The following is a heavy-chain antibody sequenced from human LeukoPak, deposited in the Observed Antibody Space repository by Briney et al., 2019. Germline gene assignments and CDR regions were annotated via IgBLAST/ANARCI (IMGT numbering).Heavy chain of an antibody. CDR2: INPNSGGT. V-gene: IGHV1-2*02. CDR3: ARGDTTIFGVVIPNRFDY. J-gene: IGHJ4*02. CDR1: GYTFTGYY. Sequence: ASVKVSCKASGYTFTGYYMHWVRQAPGQGLEWMGWINPNSGGTNYAQKFQGRVTMTRDTSISTAYMELSRLRSDDTAVYYCARGDTTIFGVVIPNRFDYWGREPRSPSPQ. D-gene: IGHD3-3*01.